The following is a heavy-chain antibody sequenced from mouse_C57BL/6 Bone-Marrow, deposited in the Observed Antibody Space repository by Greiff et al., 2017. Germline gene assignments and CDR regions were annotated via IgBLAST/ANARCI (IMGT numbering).Heavy chain of an antibody. CDR3: TRRLPFAY. CDR2: IRNKANNHAT. Sequence: EVKLMQSGGGLVQPGGSMKLSCTASGFTFSDAWMDWVRQSPEKGLEWVAEIRNKANNHATYYAESVKGRFTISRDDSKSSVYLQMNSLRAEDTGIYYCTRRLPFAYWGQGTLVTVSA. CDR1: GFTFSDAW. V-gene: IGHV6-6*01. J-gene: IGHJ3*01.